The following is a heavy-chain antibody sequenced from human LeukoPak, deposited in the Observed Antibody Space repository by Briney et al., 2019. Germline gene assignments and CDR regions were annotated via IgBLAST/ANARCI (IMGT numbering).Heavy chain of an antibody. CDR2: ISSSTSTI. CDR1: GFTFSGHC. Sequence: GGSLRLSCAASGFTFSGHCMNWVRQAPGKGLEWVSYISSSTSTIYYADSVKGRFTISRDNSKNTLYLQMNSLRAEDTAVYYCAKDLLSSSLDYWGQGTLVTVSS. J-gene: IGHJ4*02. V-gene: IGHV3-48*01. D-gene: IGHD6-13*01. CDR3: AKDLLSSSLDY.